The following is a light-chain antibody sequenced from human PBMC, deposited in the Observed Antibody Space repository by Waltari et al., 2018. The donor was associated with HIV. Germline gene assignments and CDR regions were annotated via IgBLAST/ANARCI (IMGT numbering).Light chain of an antibody. Sequence: QSSLTQPASPSGSPGQSLTIPCPGSTTHVGNSNLVSQYQQYPGKAPKLLIYEVTKRPSGASNRFSASKSGNTASLTISGLRAEDEADYYCYSYSDTSSSYVFGTGTKVTVL. CDR3: YSYSDTSSSYV. CDR2: EVT. V-gene: IGLV2-23*02. CDR1: TTHVGNSNL. J-gene: IGLJ1*01.